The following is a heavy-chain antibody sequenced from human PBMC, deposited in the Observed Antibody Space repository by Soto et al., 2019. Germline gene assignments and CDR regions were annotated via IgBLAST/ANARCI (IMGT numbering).Heavy chain of an antibody. J-gene: IGHJ4*02. CDR3: AKDEIGATRY. CDR1: GFTFNNFA. V-gene: IGHV3-23*01. Sequence: PGGSLRLSLASSGFTFNNFALSWVWKAQGKGLEWVSNIGAGNDETYYADAVNGRFTISRDNSKNMVFLKMNGLGAEDTARYYCAKDEIGATRYWSQGTLVTVSS. CDR2: IGAGNDET. D-gene: IGHD1-26*01.